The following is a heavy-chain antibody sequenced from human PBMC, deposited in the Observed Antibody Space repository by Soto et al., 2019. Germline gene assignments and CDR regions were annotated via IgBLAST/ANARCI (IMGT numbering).Heavy chain of an antibody. J-gene: IGHJ4*02. CDR3: ARGWSGSLFDY. CDR2: IHYIGST. V-gene: IGHV4-39*01. Sequence: PSETLSLTCDVSGGSISIGTDYWGWIRQPPGKGLEWIGNIHYIGSTYYNPSLKSRLTISVDTSKNQFSLKLSSVTAADTAVYYCARGWSGSLFDYWGQGTLVTVSS. CDR1: GGSISIGTDY. D-gene: IGHD1-26*01.